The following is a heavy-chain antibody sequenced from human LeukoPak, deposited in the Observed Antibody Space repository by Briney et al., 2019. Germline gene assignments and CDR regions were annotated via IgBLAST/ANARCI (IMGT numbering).Heavy chain of an antibody. D-gene: IGHD1-26*01. V-gene: IGHV3-9*01. CDR1: GFPFEDYA. Sequence: GGSLRLSCAASGFPFEDYAMPWVRQAPGKGLEGVSGISWNGGSLGYADSVKGRFTISRDNAKNSLYLQMNSLRTEDTALYYCAKDTDRELRTPFDYWGQGTLVTVSS. CDR3: AKDTDRELRTPFDY. J-gene: IGHJ4*02. CDR2: ISWNGGSL.